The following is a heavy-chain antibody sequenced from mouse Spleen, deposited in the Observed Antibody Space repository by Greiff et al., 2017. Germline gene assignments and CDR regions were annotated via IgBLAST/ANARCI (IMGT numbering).Heavy chain of an antibody. D-gene: IGHD2-2*01. V-gene: IGHV5-9-3*01. J-gene: IGHJ2*01. CDR1: GFTFSSYA. CDR3: ARQRGYVDY. Sequence: EVNVVESGGGLVKPGGSLKLSCAASGFTFSSYAMSWVRQTPEKRLEWVATISSGGSYTYYPDSVKGRFTISRDNAKNTLYLQMSSLRSEDTAMYYCARQRGYVDYWGQGTTLTVSS. CDR2: ISSGGSYT.